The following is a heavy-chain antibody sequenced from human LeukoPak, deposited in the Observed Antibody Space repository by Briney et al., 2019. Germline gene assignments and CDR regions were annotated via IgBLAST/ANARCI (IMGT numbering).Heavy chain of an antibody. D-gene: IGHD2-15*01. CDR3: AKSLYCSGGSCYWAFDI. CDR2: ISGSGGST. Sequence: PGGSLRLSCAASGFTFSSYAMSWVRQAPGKGLEWVSAISGSGGSTYYADSVKGRFTISRDNSKNTLYLQMNSLRAEDTAVYYCAKSLYCSGGSCYWAFDIWGQGTMVTVSS. CDR1: GFTFSSYA. J-gene: IGHJ3*02. V-gene: IGHV3-23*01.